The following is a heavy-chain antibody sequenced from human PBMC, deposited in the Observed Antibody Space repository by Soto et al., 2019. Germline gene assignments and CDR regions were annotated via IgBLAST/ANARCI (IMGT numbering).Heavy chain of an antibody. J-gene: IGHJ4*02. V-gene: IGHV2-5*02. CDR3: AHRGIRPVFGLVTPTAIYFDF. D-gene: IGHD3-3*01. CDR2: IYWDDDK. Sequence: QITLNESGPTQVKPRQTLTLTCTFSGFSLTTSGVGVGWIRQSPGKAPEWLALIYWDDDKRYSPSLKSRLTITKDTSKTQVVLTMADLDPADTATYYCAHRGIRPVFGLVTPTAIYFDFWGQGTPVAVYS. CDR1: GFSLTTSGVG.